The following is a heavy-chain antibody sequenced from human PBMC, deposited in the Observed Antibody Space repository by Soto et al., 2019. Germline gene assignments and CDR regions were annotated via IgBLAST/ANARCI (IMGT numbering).Heavy chain of an antibody. J-gene: IGHJ5*02. CDR1: GYSITSDW. CDR3: VRHHIVATPRGWFDP. CDR2: IYPRDSDT. V-gene: IGHV5-51*01. Sequence: RGESLKISCKASGYSITSDWIGWVRQMPGKGLEWMGIIYPRDSDTRYSPSFEGQVTISADKTTNTAYLQWSSLKASDTAIYYCVRHHIVATPRGWFDPWGQGTLVTVSS. D-gene: IGHD5-12*01.